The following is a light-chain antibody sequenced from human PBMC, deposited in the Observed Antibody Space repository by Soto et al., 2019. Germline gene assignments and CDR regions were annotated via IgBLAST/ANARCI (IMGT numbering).Light chain of an antibody. V-gene: IGKV3-11*01. CDR2: DAS. CDR3: QQRSDWPPA. Sequence: EIVLTQSPATLSLSPGERATLSCRASQSISSYLAWYQQKPGQAPRLLISDASNRATGIPARFSGSGSGTDFTLTISSLEPEDFAAYYCQQRSDWPPAFGQGTKVEVK. CDR1: QSISSY. J-gene: IGKJ1*01.